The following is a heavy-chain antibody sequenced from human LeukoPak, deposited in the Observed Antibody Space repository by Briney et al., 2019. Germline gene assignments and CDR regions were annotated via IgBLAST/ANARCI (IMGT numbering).Heavy chain of an antibody. CDR1: GYTFTGYY. V-gene: IGHV1-2*06. CDR3: ARGHLSSRGGWY. D-gene: IGHD6-19*01. J-gene: IGHJ4*02. Sequence: ASVKVSCKASGYTFTGYYMHWVRQAPGQGLEWMGRINPNSGGTNYAQKFQGRVTMTRDTSISTAYMELSRLRSDDTAVYYCARGHLSSRGGWYWGQGTLVTVSS. CDR2: INPNSGGT.